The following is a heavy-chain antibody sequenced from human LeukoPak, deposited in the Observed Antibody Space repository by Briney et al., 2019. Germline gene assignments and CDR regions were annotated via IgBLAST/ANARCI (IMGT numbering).Heavy chain of an antibody. CDR2: INHSGST. D-gene: IGHD6-13*01. Sequence: SETLSLTCAVYGGSFSGYYWSWIRQPPGKGLEWIGEINHSGSTNYNPSLKSRVTISVDTSKNQFSLKLSSVTAADTAVYYCARVRIRALGGSSWYQGWFDPWGQGTLVTVSS. CDR3: ARVRIRALGGSSWYQGWFDP. CDR1: GGSFSGYY. J-gene: IGHJ5*02. V-gene: IGHV4-34*01.